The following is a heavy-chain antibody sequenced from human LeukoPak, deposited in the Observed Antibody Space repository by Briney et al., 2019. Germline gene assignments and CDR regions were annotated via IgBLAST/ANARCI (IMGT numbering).Heavy chain of an antibody. J-gene: IGHJ6*04. Sequence: GGSLRLSCAGSGFILRGYWMAWVRQAPGKGLEWVAVIWYGGSNKYYADSVKGRFTISRDNSKNTLYLQMNSLRAEDTAVYYCAKGVGPNCSSTSCYILGDVWGKGTTVTVSS. CDR1: GFILRGYW. CDR3: AKGVGPNCSSTSCYILGDV. V-gene: IGHV3-30*02. CDR2: IWYGGSNK. D-gene: IGHD2-2*02.